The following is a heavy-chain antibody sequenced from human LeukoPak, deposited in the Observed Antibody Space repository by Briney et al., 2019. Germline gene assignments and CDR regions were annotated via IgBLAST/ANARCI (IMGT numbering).Heavy chain of an antibody. D-gene: IGHD3-10*01. Sequence: AGGSLRLSCAASGFTFSSYGMHWVRQAPGKGLEWVAFIRYDGSNKYYADSVKGRFTISRDNSKNTLYLRMNSLRAEDTAVYYCARGSPMLRGRPFDYWGQGTLVTVSS. CDR1: GFTFSSYG. J-gene: IGHJ4*02. CDR2: IRYDGSNK. CDR3: ARGSPMLRGRPFDY. V-gene: IGHV3-30*02.